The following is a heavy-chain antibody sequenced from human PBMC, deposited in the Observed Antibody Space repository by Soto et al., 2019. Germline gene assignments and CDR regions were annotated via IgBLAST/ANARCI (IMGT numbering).Heavy chain of an antibody. J-gene: IGHJ3*02. CDR3: ARVRRDGYNFDAFDI. V-gene: IGHV1-2*04. CDR1: GYTFTGYY. Sequence: QVQLVQSGAEVKKPGASVKVSCKASGYTFTGYYMHWVRQAPGQGLEWMGWINPNSGGTNYAQKIQGWGTMTRDTSISTAYMELSRLRSDDTAVYYCARVRRDGYNFDAFDIWGQGTMVTVSS. CDR2: INPNSGGT. D-gene: IGHD5-12*01.